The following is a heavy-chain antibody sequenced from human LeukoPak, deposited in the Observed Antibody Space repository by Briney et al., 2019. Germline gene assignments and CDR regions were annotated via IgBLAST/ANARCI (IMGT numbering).Heavy chain of an antibody. CDR2: IKEDGSVK. CDR1: GFTFRNFW. D-gene: IGHD6-19*01. J-gene: IGHJ4*02. V-gene: IGHV3-7*03. Sequence: GGSLRLSCAASGFTFRNFWMNWARQPPGKGLEWVANIKEDGSVKYYVDSVKGRFTISRDNIKNVLYLQMNSLRADDTAVYFCARDSTWLLDYWGQGTLITVSS. CDR3: ARDSTWLLDY.